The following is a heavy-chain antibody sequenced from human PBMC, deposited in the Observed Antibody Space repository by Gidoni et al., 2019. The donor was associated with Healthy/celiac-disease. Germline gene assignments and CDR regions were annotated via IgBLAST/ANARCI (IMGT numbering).Heavy chain of an antibody. D-gene: IGHD3-10*01. CDR1: GFTVRGNY. CDR3: ARQYGSGSPTVPNWFDP. CDR2: IYSGGST. Sequence: EVQLVESGGGLIQPGGSRRLSCAASGFTVRGNYLSWVRQAPGKGLEWVSVIYSGGSTYYAASVKGRFTISIDNSKNTLYLQMNSLRAEDTAVYYCARQYGSGSPTVPNWFDPWGQGTLVTVSS. J-gene: IGHJ5*02. V-gene: IGHV3-53*01.